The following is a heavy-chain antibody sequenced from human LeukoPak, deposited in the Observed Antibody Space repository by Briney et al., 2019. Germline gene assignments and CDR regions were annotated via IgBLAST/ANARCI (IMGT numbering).Heavy chain of an antibody. CDR3: ARGRSLFGVVIEDY. J-gene: IGHJ4*02. CDR1: GYTFTGYY. D-gene: IGHD3-3*01. CDR2: INPNSGGT. V-gene: IGHV1-2*02. Sequence: ASVKVSCKASGYTFTGYYMHWVRQAPGQGLEWMGWINPNSGGTDYAQKFQGRVTMTRDTSINTAYMELSSLRSEDTAVYYCARGRSLFGVVIEDYWGQGTLVTVSS.